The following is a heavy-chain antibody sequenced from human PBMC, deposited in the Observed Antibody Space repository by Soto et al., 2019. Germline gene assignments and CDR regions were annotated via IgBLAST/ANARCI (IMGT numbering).Heavy chain of an antibody. CDR2: IYPGDSRT. CDR3: ATELDYGGHSEASDI. D-gene: IGHD4-17*01. Sequence: SLKISCKDSGYSFTNNWIAWVRQMPGKGLEWMGIIYPGDSRTRYSPSFQGQVTISVDKSISTVYLQWSSLKASDTAMYYCATELDYGGHSEASDIWGQGTXVTVS. V-gene: IGHV5-51*01. J-gene: IGHJ3*02. CDR1: GYSFTNNW.